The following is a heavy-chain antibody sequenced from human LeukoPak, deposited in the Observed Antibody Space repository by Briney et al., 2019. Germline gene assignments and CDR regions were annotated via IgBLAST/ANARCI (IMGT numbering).Heavy chain of an antibody. V-gene: IGHV3-48*03. J-gene: IGHJ4*02. CDR2: ISSSGSTI. Sequence: GGSLRLSCAASGFTFSSYEMNWVRQAPGKGLEWVSYISSSGSTIYYADSVKGRFTISRDNAKNSLYLQMNSLRAEDTAVYYCARDLGCRGGSCYVFDYWGQGTLVTVSS. CDR3: ARDLGCRGGSCYVFDY. CDR1: GFTFSSYE. D-gene: IGHD2-15*01.